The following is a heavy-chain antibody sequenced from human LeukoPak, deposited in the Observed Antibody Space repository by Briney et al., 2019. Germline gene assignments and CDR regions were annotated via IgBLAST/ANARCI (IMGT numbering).Heavy chain of an antibody. J-gene: IGHJ4*02. CDR2: ISYDGSNK. D-gene: IGHD4-17*01. V-gene: IGHV3-30*03. CDR1: GFTFSSYG. Sequence: PGGSLRLSCAASGFTFSSYGMHWVRQAPGKGLEWVAVISYDGSNKYYADSVKDRFTISRDNSKNTLYLQMNSLRAEDTAVYYCAPGGDYTFFDYWGQGALVTVSS. CDR3: APGGDYTFFDY.